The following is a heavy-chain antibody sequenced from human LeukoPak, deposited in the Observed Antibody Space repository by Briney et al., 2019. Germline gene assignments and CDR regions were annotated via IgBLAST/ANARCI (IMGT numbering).Heavy chain of an antibody. CDR1: GGSISSSSYY. V-gene: IGHV4-39*01. CDR3: ARPAPRYYYGSGSYYFDY. J-gene: IGHJ4*02. CDR2: IYYSGST. D-gene: IGHD3-10*01. Sequence: PSETLSLTCTVSGGSISSSSYYWGWIRQPPGKGLEWTGSIYYSGSTYYNPSLKSRVTISVDTSKNQFSLKLSSVTAADTAVYYCARPAPRYYYGSGSYYFDYWGQGTLVTVSS.